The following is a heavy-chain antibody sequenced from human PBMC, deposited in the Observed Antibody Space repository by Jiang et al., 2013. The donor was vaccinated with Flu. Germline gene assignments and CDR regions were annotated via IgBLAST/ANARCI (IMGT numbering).Heavy chain of an antibody. Sequence: GAEVKKPGSSVKVSCKASGGTFSSYAISWVRQAPGQGLEWMGGIIPIFGIANYAQKFQGRVTITADESTSTAYMELSSLRSEDTAVYYCAGGLIRGYSYGYGMDVWGQGTTVTVSS. CDR3: AGGLIRGYSYGYGMDV. CDR1: GGTFSSYA. J-gene: IGHJ6*02. CDR2: IIPIFGIA. D-gene: IGHD5-18*01. V-gene: IGHV1-69*01.